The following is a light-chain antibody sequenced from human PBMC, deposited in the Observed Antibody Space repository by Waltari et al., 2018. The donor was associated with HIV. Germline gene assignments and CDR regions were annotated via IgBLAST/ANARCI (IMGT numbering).Light chain of an antibody. Sequence: YVLAQPPSVSVAPGKTATITCGGQSLGSKNVHWYQQKPAPAPVLVIHDDRARPSGTPERCSGCDSGHTDTLTIEWVEAGDEADYCGQVWDRSSDHRVFGGGTKLTVL. J-gene: IGLJ3*02. V-gene: IGLV3-21*04. CDR2: DDR. CDR1: SLGSKN. CDR3: QVWDRSSDHRV.